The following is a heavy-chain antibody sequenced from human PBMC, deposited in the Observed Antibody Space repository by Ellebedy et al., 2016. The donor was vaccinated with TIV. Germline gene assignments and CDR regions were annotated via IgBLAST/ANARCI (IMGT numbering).Heavy chain of an antibody. CDR2: MNTDGSSI. V-gene: IGHV3-74*01. CDR1: GFTFSSYW. Sequence: GESLKIPCAASGFTFSSYWMHWVRQAPGKGLVWVSRMNTDGSSISYADSVKGRFTISRDNAKNTLYLQMNSLRAEDTAVCYCARGGLPAAKDFWGQGTLVTVSS. D-gene: IGHD2-2*01. CDR3: ARGGLPAAKDF. J-gene: IGHJ4*02.